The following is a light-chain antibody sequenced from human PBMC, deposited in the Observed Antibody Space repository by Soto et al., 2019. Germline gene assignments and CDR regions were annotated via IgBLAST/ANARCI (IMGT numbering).Light chain of an antibody. V-gene: IGKV3-15*01. CDR3: HKYNTYMYT. J-gene: IGKJ2*01. Sequence: EILMSQSPATLSVSPGERATLSCRASQNIRNYLAWYQQKPGQAPRLLIYGASIRHTGIPTRFSGSGSGTEFSITVSSLQPEDYAVYYCHKYNTYMYTFCQGTKLEI. CDR1: QNIRNY. CDR2: GAS.